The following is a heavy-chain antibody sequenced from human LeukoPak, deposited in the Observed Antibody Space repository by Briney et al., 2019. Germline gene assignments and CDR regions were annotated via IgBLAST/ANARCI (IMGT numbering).Heavy chain of an antibody. Sequence: SETLSLTCTVSGGSISSYYWSWIRQPPGKGLEWIGYIYYSGSTNYNPSLKSRVTISVDTSKNQFSLKLSSVTAADTAVYYCAREGRDGYNFPDYWGQGTLVTVSS. V-gene: IGHV4-59*01. D-gene: IGHD5-24*01. CDR2: IYYSGST. CDR3: AREGRDGYNFPDY. CDR1: GGSISSYY. J-gene: IGHJ4*02.